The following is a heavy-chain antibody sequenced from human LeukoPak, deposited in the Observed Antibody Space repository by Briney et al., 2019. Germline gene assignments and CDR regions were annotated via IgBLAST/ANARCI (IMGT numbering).Heavy chain of an antibody. J-gene: IGHJ4*02. V-gene: IGHV3-11*04. D-gene: IGHD5-24*01. CDR1: GFTFSDYY. CDR2: ISSSGSTI. Sequence: PGGSLRLSCAASGFTFSDYYMSWIRQAPGKGLEWVSYISSSGSTIYYADSVKGRFTISRDNSKNTVYLQMNSLRAEDTAVYYCAKDRVAEMAPTDYWGQGTLVTVSS. CDR3: AKDRVAEMAPTDY.